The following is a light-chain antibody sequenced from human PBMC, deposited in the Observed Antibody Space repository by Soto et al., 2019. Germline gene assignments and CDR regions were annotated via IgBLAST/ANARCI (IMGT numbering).Light chain of an antibody. CDR3: VLSYGGAWV. CDR2: STN. V-gene: IGLV7-43*01. J-gene: IGLJ3*02. CDR1: TGAVTSGYY. Sequence: QAVVTQEPSLTVSPGGTVTLTCASSTGAVTSGYYPLWLQQLPGQAPRTLIYSTNNRHSWTPARFSGSLLGGKAALTLSGVQPEDEDEYYCVLSYGGAWVFGGGTKLTVL.